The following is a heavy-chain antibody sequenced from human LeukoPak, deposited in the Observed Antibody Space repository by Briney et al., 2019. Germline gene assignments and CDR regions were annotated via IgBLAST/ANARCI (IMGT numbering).Heavy chain of an antibody. V-gene: IGHV1-69*13. CDR1: GGTFSSYA. D-gene: IGHD6-13*01. CDR2: IIPIFGTA. CDR3: AREGIAAADIDY. Sequence: ASVKVSCKASGGTFSSYAISWVRQAPGQGLEWMGGIIPIFGTANYAQKFQGRVTITADESTSTAYMELSSLRSEDTAVYYCAREGIAAADIDYWGQGTLVTVSS. J-gene: IGHJ4*02.